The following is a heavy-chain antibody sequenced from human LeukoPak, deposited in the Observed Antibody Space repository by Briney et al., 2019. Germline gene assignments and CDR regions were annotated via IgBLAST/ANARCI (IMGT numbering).Heavy chain of an antibody. J-gene: IGHJ4*02. V-gene: IGHV3-7*01. CDR2: IKQGGSEK. CDR1: GFTFSSYW. CDR3: ASGYYDFWSGYSHSYYLDY. Sequence: GGSLRLSCAASGFTFSSYWMSWVRQAPGKGLEWVANIKQGGSEKYYVDSVKGRFTISRDNAKNSLYLQMNSLRAEDTAVYYCASGYYDFWSGYSHSYYLDYWGQGTLVTVSS. D-gene: IGHD3-3*01.